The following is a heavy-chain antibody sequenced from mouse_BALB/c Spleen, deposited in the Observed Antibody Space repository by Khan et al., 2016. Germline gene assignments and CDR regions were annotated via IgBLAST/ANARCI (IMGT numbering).Heavy chain of an antibody. CDR1: GYSFTIYY. D-gene: IGHD1-1*01. V-gene: IGHV1S135*01. CDR3: ARDNNYGYYAMDY. CDR2: IDPFNGGT. J-gene: IGHJ4*01. Sequence: VQLQQSGPELMKPGASVKISCKASGYSFTIYYMHWVKQSHGKSLEWIGYIDPFNGGTRYNQKFKGKATLTVDKSSSTAYMHHSSLTSEDSAVYYCARDNNYGYYAMDYWGQGTSVTVSS.